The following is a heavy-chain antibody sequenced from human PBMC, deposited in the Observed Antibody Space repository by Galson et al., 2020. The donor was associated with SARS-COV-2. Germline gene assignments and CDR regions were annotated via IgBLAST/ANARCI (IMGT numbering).Heavy chain of an antibody. J-gene: IGHJ6*02. V-gene: IGHV3-23*01. Sequence: GESLKISCAASGFPFSSYAMSWVRKAPGKGLEWVSAVNGGGGSTYYADSVQGRFTISRDNSKNTLYLQMNSLRDEDTAVYYCGKTVSGSSYYYGMDVWGQGTTVTVSS. D-gene: IGHD3-3*01. CDR2: VNGGGGST. CDR1: GFPFSSYA. CDR3: GKTVSGSSYYYGMDV.